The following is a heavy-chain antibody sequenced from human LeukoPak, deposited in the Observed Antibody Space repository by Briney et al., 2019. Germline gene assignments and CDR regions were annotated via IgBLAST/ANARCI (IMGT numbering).Heavy chain of an antibody. J-gene: IGHJ3*02. CDR2: ISSSGSTI. D-gene: IGHD3-9*01. Sequence: QPGGSLRLSCAASGFTFSSYEMNWVRQAPGKGLEWVSYISSSGSTIYYADSVKGRFTISRDNAKNSLYLQMNSLRAEDTAVYYCARESEDILTEAGAFDIWGQGTMVTVSS. V-gene: IGHV3-48*03. CDR3: ARESEDILTEAGAFDI. CDR1: GFTFSSYE.